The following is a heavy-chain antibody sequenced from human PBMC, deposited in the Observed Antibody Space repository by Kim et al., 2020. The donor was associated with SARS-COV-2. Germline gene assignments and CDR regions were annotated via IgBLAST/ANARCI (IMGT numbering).Heavy chain of an antibody. CDR3: ARDXXSSXWYEGXYXXY. D-gene: IGHD6-13*01. CDR2: ISSSSSYI. CDR1: GFTFSSYS. Sequence: GGSLRLSCAASGFTFSSYSMNWVRQAPGKGLEWVSSISSSSSYIYYADSVKGRFTISRDNAKNSLYLQMNSLRAEDTAVYYCARDXXSSXWYEGXYXXYWGQGT. J-gene: IGHJ4*02. V-gene: IGHV3-21*01.